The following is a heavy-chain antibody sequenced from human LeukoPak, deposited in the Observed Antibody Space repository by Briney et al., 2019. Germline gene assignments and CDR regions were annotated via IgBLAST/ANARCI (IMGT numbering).Heavy chain of an antibody. Sequence: SVKVSCKASGGTFSSYAISWVRQAPGQGLEWMGGIIPIFGTANYAQEFQGRVTITADESTSTAYMELSSLRSEDTAVYYCARWKRSGYYFDYWGQGTLVTVSS. CDR1: GGTFSSYA. J-gene: IGHJ4*02. CDR3: ARWKRSGYYFDY. V-gene: IGHV1-69*01. D-gene: IGHD3-22*01. CDR2: IIPIFGTA.